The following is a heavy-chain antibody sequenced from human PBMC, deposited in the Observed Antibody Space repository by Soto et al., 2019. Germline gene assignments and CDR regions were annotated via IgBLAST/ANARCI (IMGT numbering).Heavy chain of an antibody. J-gene: IGHJ4*02. CDR2: IYYSGST. CDR1: VGSISSYY. D-gene: IGHD3-22*01. V-gene: IGHV4-59*01. Sequence: SETLSLTCTVSVGSISSYYWSWIRQPPGNELEWIAYIYYSGSTNYNPSLKSRVTISVDTSKNQFSLKLTSVTAADTAVYYCARGRRYYYDNTGPYYFEHWGQGTLVTVSS. CDR3: ARGRRYYYDNTGPYYFEH.